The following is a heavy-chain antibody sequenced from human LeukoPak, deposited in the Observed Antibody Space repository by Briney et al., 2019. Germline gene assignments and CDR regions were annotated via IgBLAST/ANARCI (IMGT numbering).Heavy chain of an antibody. Sequence: SETLSLTCTVSGGSISSYNWSWIRQPPGKGLEWIGYIYYSGSTNYNPSLKSRVTISVDTSKNQFSLKLSSVTAADTAVYYCASLSGYYYGFCFQHWGQDTLVTVSS. CDR1: GGSISSYN. V-gene: IGHV4-59*01. CDR3: ASLSGYYYGFCFQH. D-gene: IGHD3-22*01. J-gene: IGHJ1*01. CDR2: IYYSGST.